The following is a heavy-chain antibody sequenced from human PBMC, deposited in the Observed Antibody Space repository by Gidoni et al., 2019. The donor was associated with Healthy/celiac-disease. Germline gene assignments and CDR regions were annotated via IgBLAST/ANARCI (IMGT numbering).Heavy chain of an antibody. CDR1: GGSISSGSYY. V-gene: IGHV4-61*02. D-gene: IGHD2-2*01. CDR3: VTERVVPAAAFDP. J-gene: IGHJ5*02. Sequence: QVQLQESGPGLVKPSQTLSLTCTVSGGSISSGSYYWRWIRQPAGKGLEWIGRIYTSGSTNYNPSLKSRVTMSVDTSKNQFSLKLSSVTAADTAVYYCVTERVVPAAAFDPWGQGTLVTVSS. CDR2: IYTSGST.